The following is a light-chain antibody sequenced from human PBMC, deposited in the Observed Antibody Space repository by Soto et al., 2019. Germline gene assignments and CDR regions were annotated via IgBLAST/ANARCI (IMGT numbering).Light chain of an antibody. CDR1: HYVSSNY. Sequence: EIEFTQSAGNLYLSPGESASLCWRASHYVSSNYLAWYQQKPGPPPRLLIYGASRRATGIPDRFSGSGSGTDFILTISRLEPEDFAVYYCQQYDNTPPSVTFGPGTKVDIK. V-gene: IGKV3-20*01. CDR2: GAS. CDR3: QQYDNTPPSVT. J-gene: IGKJ3*01.